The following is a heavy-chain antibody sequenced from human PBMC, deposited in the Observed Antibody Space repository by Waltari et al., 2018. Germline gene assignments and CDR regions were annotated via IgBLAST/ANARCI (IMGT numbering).Heavy chain of an antibody. D-gene: IGHD5-12*01. CDR1: GGSISSSSYY. J-gene: IGHJ6*02. V-gene: IGHV4-39*07. CDR3: ARDAWLLNEYYYGMDV. Sequence: QLQLQESGPGLVKPSETLSLTCTVSGGSISSSSYYWGWIRQPPGKGLEWIGSIYYSGGTSYNPSLKSRVTISVDTSKNQFSLKLSSVTAADTAVYYCARDAWLLNEYYYGMDVWGQGTTVTVSS. CDR2: IYYSGGT.